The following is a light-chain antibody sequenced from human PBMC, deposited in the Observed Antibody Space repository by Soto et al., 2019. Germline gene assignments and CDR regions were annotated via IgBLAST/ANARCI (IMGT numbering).Light chain of an antibody. V-gene: IGLV2-14*01. J-gene: IGLJ1*01. CDR2: DVT. Sequence: QSVLTQPASVSGSPGQSIAISCTGTSSDVGSYNYVSWYQQHPDKAPKLILYDVTNRPSGVSNRFSGSKSGNTASLTISGLQAEDEADYYCSSYTTISTYVFGTGTKATVL. CDR3: SSYTTISTYV. CDR1: SSDVGSYNY.